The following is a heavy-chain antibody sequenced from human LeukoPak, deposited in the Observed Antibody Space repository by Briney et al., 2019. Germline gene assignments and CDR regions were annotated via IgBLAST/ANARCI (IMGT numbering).Heavy chain of an antibody. CDR1: GGSISSSSYY. J-gene: IGHJ4*02. D-gene: IGHD2/OR15-2a*01. V-gene: IGHV4-61*05. CDR2: IYYSGST. Sequence: PSETLSLTCTVSGGSISSSSYYWGWIRQPPGKGLEWIGYIYYSGSTDYNPSLKSRVTISVDTSKNQFSLKLSSVTAADTAVYYCAGPPKRISVPYYIHWGQGTLVTVSS. CDR3: AGPPKRISVPYYIH.